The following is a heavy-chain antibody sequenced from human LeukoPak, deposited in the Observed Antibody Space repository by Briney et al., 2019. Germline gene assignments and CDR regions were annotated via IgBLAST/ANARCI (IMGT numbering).Heavy chain of an antibody. J-gene: IGHJ6*03. CDR2: ISAYNGNT. Sequence: GASVKVSCKASGYTFTSYGISWVRQAPGQGLEWMGWISAYNGNTNYAQKLQGRVTMTTDTSTSTAYMELRSLRSDDTAVYYCARNPYYDFWSGYYYYYYMDVWGKGTTVTVSS. CDR1: GYTFTSYG. V-gene: IGHV1-18*01. D-gene: IGHD3-3*01. CDR3: ARNPYYDFWSGYYYYYYMDV.